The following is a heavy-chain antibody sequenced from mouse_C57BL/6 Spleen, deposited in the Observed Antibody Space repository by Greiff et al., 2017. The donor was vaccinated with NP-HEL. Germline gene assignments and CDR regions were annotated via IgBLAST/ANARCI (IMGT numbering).Heavy chain of an antibody. CDR3: ARGGYYYSTLDY. CDR2: IYPGSGNT. CDR1: GYSFTSYY. Sequence: QVQLKQSGPELVKPGASVKISCKASGYSFTSYYIHWVKQRPGQGLEWIGWIYPGSGNTKYNEKFKGKATLTADTSSSTATMQLHLLTSEDSAVSNCARGGYYYSTLDYWGQGTTLTVSS. D-gene: IGHD1-1*01. J-gene: IGHJ2*01. V-gene: IGHV1-66*01.